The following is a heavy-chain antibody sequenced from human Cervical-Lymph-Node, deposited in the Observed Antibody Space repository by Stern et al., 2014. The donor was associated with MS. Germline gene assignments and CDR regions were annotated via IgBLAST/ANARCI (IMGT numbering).Heavy chain of an antibody. Sequence: MQLVESGGGVVQPGRSLRLSCAASGFTFSSYGMHWVRQAPGKGLEWVAVISYDGSNKYYADSVKGRFTISRDNSKNTLYLQMNSLRAEDTAVYYCAMVYAIRGGFDYWGQGTLVTVSS. V-gene: IGHV3-30*03. CDR2: ISYDGSNK. J-gene: IGHJ4*02. D-gene: IGHD2-8*01. CDR3: AMVYAIRGGFDY. CDR1: GFTFSSYG.